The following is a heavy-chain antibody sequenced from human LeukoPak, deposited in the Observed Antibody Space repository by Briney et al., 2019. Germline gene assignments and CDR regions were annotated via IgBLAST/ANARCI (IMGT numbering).Heavy chain of an antibody. CDR3: ATGRIAAAGLSYYYYYYMDV. CDR2: IIPIFGTP. Sequence: SVKVSCKASGATFSSFAISWVRQAPGQGLQWMGGIIPIFGTPNYAQKFQGRVTITADKSTSTAYMELSSLRSEDTAVYYCATGRIAAAGLSYYYYYYMDVWGKGTTVTVSS. D-gene: IGHD6-13*01. CDR1: GATFSSFA. V-gene: IGHV1-69*06. J-gene: IGHJ6*03.